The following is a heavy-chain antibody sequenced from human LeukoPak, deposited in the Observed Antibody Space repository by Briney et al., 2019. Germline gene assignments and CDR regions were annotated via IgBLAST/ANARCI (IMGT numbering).Heavy chain of an antibody. CDR1: GYSISSGYY. D-gene: IGHD3-10*01. V-gene: IGHV4-38-2*01. Sequence: SETLSLTCAVSGYSISSGYYWGWIRQAPGKGLEWIGSIYHSGSTYYNPSLESRVTISVDTSKNQFSLKLSSVTAADTAVYYCAVLLWFGEGFDPWGQGTLVTVSS. CDR2: IYHSGST. J-gene: IGHJ5*02. CDR3: AVLLWFGEGFDP.